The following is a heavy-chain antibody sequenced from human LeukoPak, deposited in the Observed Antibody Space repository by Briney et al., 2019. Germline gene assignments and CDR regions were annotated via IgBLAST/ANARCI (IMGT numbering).Heavy chain of an antibody. J-gene: IGHJ4*02. V-gene: IGHV3-21*01. D-gene: IGHD1-14*01. CDR2: ISSSSTYI. CDR3: ARENHGSFDY. CDR1: GFSFSTYY. Sequence: GGSLRLSCAASGFSFSTYYVNWVRQAPGEGLEWVSCISSSSTYIYYADSVRGRFAISRDNAKNSLYLQVDSLRAEDTAVYYCARENHGSFDYWGQGSLVTVSS.